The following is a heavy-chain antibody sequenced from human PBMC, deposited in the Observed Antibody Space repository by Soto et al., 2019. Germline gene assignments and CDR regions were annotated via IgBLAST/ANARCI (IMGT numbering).Heavy chain of an antibody. V-gene: IGHV1-69*01. Sequence: QVQLVQSGAEVKKPGSSVKVSCKASGGTFSSYAISWVRQAPGQGLEWMGGIIPIFGTANYAQKFQGRVTLTADESTSTAYMELGSRRSEDTAVYYCASPGYCSGGSCYRGSDAFYIWGQGPMATASS. CDR1: GGTFSSYA. CDR2: IIPIFGTA. J-gene: IGHJ3*02. D-gene: IGHD2-15*01. CDR3: ASPGYCSGGSCYRGSDAFYI.